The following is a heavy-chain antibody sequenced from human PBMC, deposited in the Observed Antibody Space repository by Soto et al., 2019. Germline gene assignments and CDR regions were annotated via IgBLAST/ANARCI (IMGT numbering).Heavy chain of an antibody. CDR2: IYYNGDT. V-gene: IGHV4-39*01. CDR3: AKHFYGSGSYCNFDS. J-gene: IGHJ4*02. CDR1: GGSISSDSYY. D-gene: IGHD3-10*01. Sequence: SSETLSLTCTVSGGSISSDSYYWGWIRQPPGKGLEWIGSIYYNGDTYYNPSLRSRVTISVDTSKIQFSLKLSSVTAADTAVYYCAKHFYGSGSYCNFDSWGQGTLVTVSS.